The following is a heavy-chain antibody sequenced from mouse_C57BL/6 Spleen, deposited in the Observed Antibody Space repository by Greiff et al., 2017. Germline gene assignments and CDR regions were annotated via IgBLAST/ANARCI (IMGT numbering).Heavy chain of an antibody. CDR3: AGRDYDGRRYYAMDY. Sequence: QVQLQQSGAELVRPGTSVKVSCKASGYAFTNYLIEWVKQRPGQGLEWIGVINPGSGGTNYNEKFKGKATLTADKSSSTAYMQLSSLTSGYSAVYVCAGRDYDGRRYYAMDYWGQGTSVTVSS. D-gene: IGHD2-4*01. CDR2: INPGSGGT. J-gene: IGHJ4*01. CDR1: GYAFTNYL. V-gene: IGHV1-54*01.